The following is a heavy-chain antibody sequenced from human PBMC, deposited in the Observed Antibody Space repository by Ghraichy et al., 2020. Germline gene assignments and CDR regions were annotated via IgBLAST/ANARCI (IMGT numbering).Heavy chain of an antibody. Sequence: GESLNISCAASGSTFSSYAMSWVRQAPGKGLEWVSGISGSGGTINYADAVKGRFTISRDNSKSTLYPQMNSLRAEDTAVYYCAKVPSRELQLYYGMDVWGQGTTVTVSS. D-gene: IGHD1-26*01. CDR2: ISGSGGTI. CDR3: AKVPSRELQLYYGMDV. V-gene: IGHV3-23*01. CDR1: GSTFSSYA. J-gene: IGHJ6*02.